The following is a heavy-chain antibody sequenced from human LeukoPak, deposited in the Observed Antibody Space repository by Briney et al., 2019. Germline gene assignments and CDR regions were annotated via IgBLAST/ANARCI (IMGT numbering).Heavy chain of an antibody. V-gene: IGHV4-34*01. Sequence: PSETLSLTCAVYGGSFSGYYWSWIRQPPGKGLEWIGEINHSGSTNYNPSLKSRVTISVDTSKNQFSLKLSSVTAADTAVYYCASPRKGWYAPIYAFDIWGQGTMVTVSS. CDR2: INHSGST. CDR1: GGSFSGYY. CDR3: ASPRKGWYAPIYAFDI. D-gene: IGHD6-19*01. J-gene: IGHJ3*02.